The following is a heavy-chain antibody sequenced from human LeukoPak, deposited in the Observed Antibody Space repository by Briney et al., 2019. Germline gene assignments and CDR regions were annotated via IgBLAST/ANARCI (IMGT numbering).Heavy chain of an antibody. Sequence: GGSLRLSCAAPAFTFSSYAMSWVRQAPGKGLEWVSTISGSGGSTYYADSVKGRFTISRDNAKNSLYLQMDSLRAEDTAVYYCARRREPEIWGQGTMVTVSS. CDR2: ISGSGGST. CDR1: AFTFSSYA. D-gene: IGHD1-14*01. CDR3: ARRREPEI. J-gene: IGHJ3*02. V-gene: IGHV3-23*01.